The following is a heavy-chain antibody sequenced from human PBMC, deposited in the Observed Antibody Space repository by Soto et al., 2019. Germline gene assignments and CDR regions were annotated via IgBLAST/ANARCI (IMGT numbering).Heavy chain of an antibody. CDR1: GGSFSGYY. Sequence: SETLSLTCAVYGGSFSGYYWSWIRQPPGKGLEWIGEINHSGSTNYNPSLKSRVTISVDTSKNQFSLKLSSVTAADTAVYYCARGNPHGGNYYYYGMDVWGQGTTVTVSS. CDR2: INHSGST. D-gene: IGHD2-15*01. V-gene: IGHV4-34*01. J-gene: IGHJ6*02. CDR3: ARGNPHGGNYYYYGMDV.